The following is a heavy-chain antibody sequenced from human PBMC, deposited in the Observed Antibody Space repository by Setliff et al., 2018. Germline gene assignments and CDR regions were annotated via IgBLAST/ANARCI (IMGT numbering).Heavy chain of an antibody. CDR3: AKPRLELRWGFEY. CDR1: GFTFTDYA. J-gene: IGHJ4*02. Sequence: GASLKLSCVASGFTFTDYAMSWVRQAPGKGLEWVSTIYRGDRSTFYADSVQGRFIIFRDGSKNTLYLQMDSLRGEDTAVYYCAKPRLELRWGFEYWGQGTPVTVSS. CDR2: IYRGDRST. V-gene: IGHV3-23*03. D-gene: IGHD1-7*01.